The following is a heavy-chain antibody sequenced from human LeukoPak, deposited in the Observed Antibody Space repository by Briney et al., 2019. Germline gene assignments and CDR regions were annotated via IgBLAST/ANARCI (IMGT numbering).Heavy chain of an antibody. CDR3: ARDHRIYYYEPLFDY. V-gene: IGHV3-43*01. J-gene: IGHJ4*02. Sequence: GGSLRLSCAASGFTFDDYTMHWVRQAPGKGLEWVSLISWDAGSTYYADSVKGRFTISRDNSKNTLYLQMNSLRAEDTAVYYCARDHRIYYYEPLFDYWGQGTLVTVSS. CDR1: GFTFDDYT. D-gene: IGHD3-22*01. CDR2: ISWDAGST.